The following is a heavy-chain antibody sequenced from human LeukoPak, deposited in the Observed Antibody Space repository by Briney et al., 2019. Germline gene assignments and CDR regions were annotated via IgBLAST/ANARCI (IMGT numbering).Heavy chain of an antibody. V-gene: IGHV4-34*01. D-gene: IGHD3-10*01. CDR3: ARGRGEGRGIAMVRGVRAPSYNWFDP. CDR2: INHSGST. Sequence: PSETLSLTCVVYGGSFSGYYWSWIRQPPGKGLEWIGEINHSGSTNYNPSLKSRVTISVDTSKNQFSLKLSSVTAADTAVYYCARGRGEGRGIAMVRGVRAPSYNWFDPWGHGTQVTVSS. J-gene: IGHJ5*02. CDR1: GGSFSGYY.